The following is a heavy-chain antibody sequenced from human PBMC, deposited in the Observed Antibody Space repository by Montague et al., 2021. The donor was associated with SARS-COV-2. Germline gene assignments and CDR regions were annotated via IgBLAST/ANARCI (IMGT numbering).Heavy chain of an antibody. V-gene: IGHV4-34*01. D-gene: IGHD3-10*01. CDR3: ARRGSSVWGVTVSAELDY. CDR1: GGSFSGYY. Sequence: TLSLTCAVYGGSFSGYYWSWIRQPPEKGLEWIGEINQSGRTNNNPSLQSRVIISVDTSKNQFSLKLSSVTAADTAVYYCARRGSSVWGVTVSAELDYWGQGILVIVSS. CDR2: INQSGRT. J-gene: IGHJ4*02.